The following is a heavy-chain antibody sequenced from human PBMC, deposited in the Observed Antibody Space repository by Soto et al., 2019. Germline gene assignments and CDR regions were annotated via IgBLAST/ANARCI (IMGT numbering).Heavy chain of an antibody. V-gene: IGHV4-34*01. CDR3: ARALSYDFWSDYYYYYGMDV. Sequence: SETLSLTCAVYGGSFSGYYWSWIRQPPGKGLEWIGEINHSGSTNYNPSLKSRVTISVDTSKNQFSLKLSSVTAADTAVYYCARALSYDFWSDYYYYYGMDVWGQGTTVTVSS. CDR1: GGSFSGYY. D-gene: IGHD3-3*01. CDR2: INHSGST. J-gene: IGHJ6*02.